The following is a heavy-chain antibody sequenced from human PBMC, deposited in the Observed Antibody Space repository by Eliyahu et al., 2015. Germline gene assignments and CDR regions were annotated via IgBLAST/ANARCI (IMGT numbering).Heavy chain of an antibody. D-gene: IGHD2-15*01. Sequence: QVQLQESGPGLVKPSETLSLTCTVSGGSISSYYWSWIRQPPGKGLEWIGYIYYSGSTNYNPSLKSRVTISVDTSKNQFSLKLSSVTAADTAVYYCARGYCSGGSCYVFDPWGQGTLVTVSS. CDR1: GGSISSYY. CDR2: IYYSGST. V-gene: IGHV4-59*01. CDR3: ARGYCSGGSCYVFDP. J-gene: IGHJ5*02.